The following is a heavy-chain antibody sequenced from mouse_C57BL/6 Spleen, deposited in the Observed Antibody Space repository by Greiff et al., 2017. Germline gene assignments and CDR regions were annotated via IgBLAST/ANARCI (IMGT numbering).Heavy chain of an antibody. D-gene: IGHD1-1*01. J-gene: IGHJ4*01. CDR2: IYPGSGNT. V-gene: IGHV1-66*01. CDR3: AKWYYGRHYAMDY. CDR1: GYSFTSYY. Sequence: VQLQQSGPELVKPGASVKISCKASGYSFTSYYIHWVQQRPGQGREWIGWIYPGSGNTNDKEKFKGKATMTADTTYSTAYMQHSSLTTEDSAVYYCAKWYYGRHYAMDYWGQGTSVTVSS.